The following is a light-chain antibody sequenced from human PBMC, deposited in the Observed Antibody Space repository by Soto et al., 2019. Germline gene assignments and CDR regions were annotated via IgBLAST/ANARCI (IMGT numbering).Light chain of an antibody. J-gene: IGKJ5*01. CDR2: DTS. Sequence: ETVMTQSPGTLSVSPGERATLSCRASQSVSIHLAWYQQKPGQAPRLLIYDTSTRATGIPARFSGSGSGTEFTLTISSLQSEDFAVYYCQQCSNWPPITFGQGTRLEIK. V-gene: IGKV3-15*01. CDR3: QQCSNWPPIT. CDR1: QSVSIH.